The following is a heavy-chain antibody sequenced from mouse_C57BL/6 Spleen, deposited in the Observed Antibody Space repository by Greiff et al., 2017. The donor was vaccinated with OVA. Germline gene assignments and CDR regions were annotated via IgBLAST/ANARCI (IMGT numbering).Heavy chain of an antibody. CDR1: GFSLTSYG. CDR3: ARHGIYYGNYDGYFDV. Sequence: VQLVESGPGLVAPSQSLSITCTVSGFSLTSYGVHWVRQPPGKGLEWLVVIWSDGSTTYNSALKSRLSISKDNSKSQVFLKMNSLQTDDTAMYYCARHGIYYGNYDGYFDVWGTGTTVTVSS. J-gene: IGHJ1*03. CDR2: IWSDGST. V-gene: IGHV2-6-1*01. D-gene: IGHD2-1*01.